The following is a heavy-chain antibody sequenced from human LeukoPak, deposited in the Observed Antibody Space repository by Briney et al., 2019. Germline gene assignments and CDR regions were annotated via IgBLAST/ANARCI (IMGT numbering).Heavy chain of an antibody. CDR1: GYTFTSYG. CDR3: ARFGARSSWGYSFDY. CDR2: ISAYNGNT. J-gene: IGHJ4*02. Sequence: ASVNVSCKASGYTFTSYGISWVRQAPGQGLEWMGWISAYNGNTNYAQKLQGRVTMTTDTSMSTAYMELRSLRSDDTAVYYCARFGARSSWGYSFDYWGPGTLVTVSS. V-gene: IGHV1-18*01. D-gene: IGHD6-13*01.